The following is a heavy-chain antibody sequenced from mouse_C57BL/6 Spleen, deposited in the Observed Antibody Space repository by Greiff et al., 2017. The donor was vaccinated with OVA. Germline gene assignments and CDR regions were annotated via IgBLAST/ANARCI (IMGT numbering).Heavy chain of an antibody. D-gene: IGHD1-1*01. CDR3: ASIYYYGSSYFDY. CDR1: GFNIKNTY. V-gene: IGHV14-3*01. CDR2: IDPANGNT. Sequence: EVKLVESVAELVRPGASVKLSCTASGFNIKNTYMHWVKQRPEQGLEWIGRIDPANGNTKYAPKFQGKATITADTSSNTAYLQLSSLTSEDTAIYYCASIYYYGSSYFDYWGQGTTLTVSS. J-gene: IGHJ2*01.